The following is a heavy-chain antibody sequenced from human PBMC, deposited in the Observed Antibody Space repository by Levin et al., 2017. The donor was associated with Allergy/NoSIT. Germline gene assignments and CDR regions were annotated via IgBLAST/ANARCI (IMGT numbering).Heavy chain of an antibody. CDR2: ISDDGSSE. J-gene: IGHJ4*02. Sequence: GGSLRLSCAASCFPFSPSSLPFFLPSPFKGLEWVGVISDDGSSEFYIDSVKGRFTISRDNSKNRLYLQMDSLRAEDTALYYCVREIAEEGTWGQGTLVIVSS. CDR1: CFPFSPSS. V-gene: IGHV3-30-3*01. D-gene: IGHD1-1*01. CDR3: VREIAEEGT.